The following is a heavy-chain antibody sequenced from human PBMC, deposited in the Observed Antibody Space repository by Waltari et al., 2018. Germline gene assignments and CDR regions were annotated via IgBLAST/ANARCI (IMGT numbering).Heavy chain of an antibody. Sequence: EVQLVESGGGLVRPGGSLRLSCAASGFTFSIYWMHWVRQAPGKGLVWVSRINSDGSSTDDADAVKGRFTISRDNAKNTLYLQMSSLRAEDTALYYCARDVAYSPDYWGQGTLVTVSS. V-gene: IGHV3-74*01. J-gene: IGHJ4*02. CDR3: ARDVAYSPDY. D-gene: IGHD6-13*01. CDR2: INSDGSST. CDR1: GFTFSIYW.